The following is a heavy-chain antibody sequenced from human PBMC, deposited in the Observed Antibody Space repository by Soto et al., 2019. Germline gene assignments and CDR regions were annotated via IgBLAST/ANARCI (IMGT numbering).Heavy chain of an antibody. CDR3: ARGNWGSGGGFDY. D-gene: IGHD7-27*01. Sequence: SETLSLTCTVSGGSISSYYWSWIRQPPGKGLEWIGYIYYSGSTNYNPSLKSRVTISVDTSKNQFSLKLSSVTAADTAVYYCARGNWGSGGGFDYWGQGTLVTVSS. CDR2: IYYSGST. V-gene: IGHV4-59*01. J-gene: IGHJ4*02. CDR1: GGSISSYY.